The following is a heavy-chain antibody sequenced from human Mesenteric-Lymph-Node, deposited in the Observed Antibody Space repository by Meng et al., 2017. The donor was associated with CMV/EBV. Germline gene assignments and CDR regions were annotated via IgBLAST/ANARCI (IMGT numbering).Heavy chain of an antibody. J-gene: IGHJ5*01. Sequence: SETLSLTCTVSGGSVTSGPNYWTWIRQPPGKGLEWIGYVYYSGYPYYNPSVKSRVTISVDTSENQFSLKLTSVTAADTAVYYCAREPYSNVAASNWFDSWGQGTLVTVSS. CDR3: AREPYSNVAASNWFDS. V-gene: IGHV4-61*01. CDR2: VYYSGYP. D-gene: IGHD1-26*01. CDR1: GGSVTSGPNY.